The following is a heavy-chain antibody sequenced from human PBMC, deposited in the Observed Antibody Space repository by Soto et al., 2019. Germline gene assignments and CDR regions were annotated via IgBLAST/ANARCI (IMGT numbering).Heavy chain of an antibody. CDR2: IYYSGST. D-gene: IGHD3-22*01. V-gene: IGHV4-39*01. J-gene: IGHJ4*02. CDR1: GGSVSSGSYY. CDR3: ARLNAYYYDSSGYKSAPYFDY. Sequence: SETLSLTCTVSGGSVSSGSYYWSWIRQPPGKGLEWIGSIYYSGSTYYNPSLKSRVTISVDTSKNQFSLKLSSVTAADTAVYYCARLNAYYYDSSGYKSAPYFDYWGQGTLVTVSS.